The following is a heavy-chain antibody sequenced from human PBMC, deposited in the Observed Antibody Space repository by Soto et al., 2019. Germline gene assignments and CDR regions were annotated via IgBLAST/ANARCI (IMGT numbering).Heavy chain of an antibody. D-gene: IGHD6-25*01. CDR3: ARGLPTIPAVQGDAPDNCYFDS. J-gene: IGHJ4*02. CDR2: TNHSGGS. CDR1: GGSFSCYY. Sequence: SETLSLTCAVYGGSFSCYYWSWIRQPPGKGLEWIGDTNHSGGSNQNPSLKSRVIISVDTSKNQFSLKLKSVTAADTDVYYCARGLPTIPAVQGDAPDNCYFDSWGLGTRVT. V-gene: IGHV4-34*01.